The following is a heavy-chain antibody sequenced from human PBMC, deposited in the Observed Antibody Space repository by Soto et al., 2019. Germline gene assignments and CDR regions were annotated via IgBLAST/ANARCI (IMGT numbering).Heavy chain of an antibody. CDR3: ARGYYGDYDILHYYNGMDV. CDR1: GYTFTTYA. CDR2: INAGNGNT. D-gene: IGHD4-17*01. J-gene: IGHJ6*02. Sequence: ASVKVSCKASGYTFTTYALHWVRQAPGQRLEWMGWINAGNGNTKYLQKFQGRVTITRDTSASTAYMELRSLRSEDTAVYYCARGYYGDYDILHYYNGMDVWGQGTTVTVSS. V-gene: IGHV1-3*01.